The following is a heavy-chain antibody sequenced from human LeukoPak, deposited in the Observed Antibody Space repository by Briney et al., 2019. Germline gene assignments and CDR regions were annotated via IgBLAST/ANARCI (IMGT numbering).Heavy chain of an antibody. CDR3: ARVYSEGWFDP. V-gene: IGHV1-46*01. CDR1: GYTFTSYY. J-gene: IGHJ5*02. Sequence: GASVKVSCKASGYTFTSYYMHWVRQAPGQGLEWMGIINPSGGSTSYAQKFQGRLPLTRDTSTSTVYMELSSLRSEDSAVYYCARVYSEGWFDPWGQGTLVAVSS. CDR2: INPSGGST. D-gene: IGHD1-14*01.